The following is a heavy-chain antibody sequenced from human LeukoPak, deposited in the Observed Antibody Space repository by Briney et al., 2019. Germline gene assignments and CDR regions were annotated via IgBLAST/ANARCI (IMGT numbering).Heavy chain of an antibody. Sequence: SETLSLTCTVSGGSISSSSYYWSWLRQHPGKGLEWIGYIYYSGSTYYNPSLKSRVTISVDTSKNQFSLKLSSVTAADTAVYYCARTPMNYYYGMDVWGQGTTVTVSS. CDR1: GGSISSSSYY. CDR3: ARTPMNYYYGMDV. J-gene: IGHJ6*02. V-gene: IGHV4-31*03. CDR2: IYYSGST.